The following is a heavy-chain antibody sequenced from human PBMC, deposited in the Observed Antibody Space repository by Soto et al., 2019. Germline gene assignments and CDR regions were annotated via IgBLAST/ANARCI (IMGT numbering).Heavy chain of an antibody. Sequence: GRSVRLSCAASGLDCGSVGMCWVRQEPGKGLEWVPSISGSGRTIYHADSMRGRFAISRDNSKNSLYLQLNNPRVDDTAVYYCAKVGPSYYYGMDVWGQGTTVTVSS. CDR1: GLDCGSVG. J-gene: IGHJ6*02. CDR2: ISGSGRTI. CDR3: AKVGPSYYYGMDV. V-gene: IGHV3-23*01. D-gene: IGHD1-26*01.